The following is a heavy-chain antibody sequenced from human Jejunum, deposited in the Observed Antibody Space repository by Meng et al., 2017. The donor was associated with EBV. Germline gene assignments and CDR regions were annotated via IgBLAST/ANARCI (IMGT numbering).Heavy chain of an antibody. CDR2: ISSSSSYI. V-gene: IGHV3-21*01. Sequence: EVQLVESGGGLVKPGGSLRLSCAASGFTFSSYSMNWVRQAPGKGLEWVSFISSSSSYIYYADSVKGRFTISRDNAKNSLYLQMNSLRAEDTAVYYCARGIYSSSGYFDHWGQGPLVTVAS. J-gene: IGHJ4*02. CDR1: GFTFSSYS. CDR3: ARGIYSSSGYFDH. D-gene: IGHD6-6*01.